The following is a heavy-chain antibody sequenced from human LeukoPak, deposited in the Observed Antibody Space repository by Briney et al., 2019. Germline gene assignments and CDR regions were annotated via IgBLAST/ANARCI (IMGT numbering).Heavy chain of an antibody. D-gene: IGHD2-2*01. CDR3: AKSSFCSSTSCHLPLDS. Sequence: PGGSLRLSCAASRFTFSSYGMHWVRQAPGKGLEWVAFIRFDGSTKYYADSVKGRYTISRDNSENTLYLQMNSLRAEDTAVYYCAKSSFCSSTSCHLPLDSWGQGTLVSVSS. CDR1: RFTFSSYG. CDR2: IRFDGSTK. J-gene: IGHJ4*02. V-gene: IGHV3-30*02.